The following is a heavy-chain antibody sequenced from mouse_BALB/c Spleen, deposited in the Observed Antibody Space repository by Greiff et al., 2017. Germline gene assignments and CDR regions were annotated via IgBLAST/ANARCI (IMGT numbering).Heavy chain of an antibody. J-gene: IGHJ3*01. CDR2: ISSGGST. V-gene: IGHV5-6-5*01. CDR1: GFTFSSYA. CDR3: ARGRDYYGSSYVFAY. Sequence: EEQVVESGGGLVKPGGSLKLSCAASGFTFSSYAMSWVRQTPEKRLEWVASISSGGSTYYPDSVKGRFTISRDNARNILYLQMSSLRSEDTAMYYCARGRDYYGSSYVFAYWGQGTLVTVSA. D-gene: IGHD1-1*01.